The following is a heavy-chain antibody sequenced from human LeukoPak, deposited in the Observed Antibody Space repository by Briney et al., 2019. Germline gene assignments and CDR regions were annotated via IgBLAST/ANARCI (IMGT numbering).Heavy chain of an antibody. J-gene: IGHJ5*02. CDR3: ARRAKLSSSYRNWFDP. D-gene: IGHD3-22*01. Sequence: ASVKVSCKASGYTFTSYGISWVRQAPGQGLEWMGWISAYNGNTNYAQKLQGRVTMTTDTSTSTAYMELRSLRSDDTAVYYCARRAKLSSSYRNWFDPWGQGTLVTVSS. CDR2: ISAYNGNT. V-gene: IGHV1-18*01. CDR1: GYTFTSYG.